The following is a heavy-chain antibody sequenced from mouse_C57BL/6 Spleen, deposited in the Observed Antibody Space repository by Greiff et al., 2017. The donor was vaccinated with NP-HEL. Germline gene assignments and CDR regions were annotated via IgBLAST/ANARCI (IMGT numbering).Heavy chain of an antibody. V-gene: IGHV5-16*01. Sequence: EVKLVESEGGLVQPGSSMKLSCTASGFTFSDYYMAWVRQVPEKGLEWVANINYDGSSTYYLDSLKSRFIISRDNAKNILYLQMSSLKSEDTATYYCARRGEYYFDYWGQGTTLTVSS. J-gene: IGHJ2*01. CDR3: ARRGEYYFDY. CDR2: INYDGSST. CDR1: GFTFSDYY.